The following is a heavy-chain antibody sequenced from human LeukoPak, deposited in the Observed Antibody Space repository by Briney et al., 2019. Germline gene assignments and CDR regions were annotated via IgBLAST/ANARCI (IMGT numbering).Heavy chain of an antibody. CDR2: IWYDGSNK. J-gene: IGHJ6*02. CDR1: GFTFSSYG. Sequence: PGRSLRLSCAASGFTFSSYGMHWVRQAPGKGLEWVAVIWYDGSNKYYADSVKGRFTISRDNSKNTLYLQMNSLRAEDTAVYYCAGDQTRYYGSGSYFGYYYGMDVWGQGTTVTVSS. V-gene: IGHV3-33*01. CDR3: AGDQTRYYGSGSYFGYYYGMDV. D-gene: IGHD3-10*01.